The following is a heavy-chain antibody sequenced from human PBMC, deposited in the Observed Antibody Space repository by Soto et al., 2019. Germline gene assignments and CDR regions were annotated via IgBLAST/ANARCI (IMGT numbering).Heavy chain of an antibody. CDR2: INSDGSST. CDR3: ARGVAGAPGIDY. Sequence: PGGSMRLSCAASGFTFRSYWMQWVRQAPGKGLVWVSWINSDGSSTSYADSVKGRFTISRDNAKNSLYLQMNSLRAEDTAVYYCARGVAGAPGIDYWGQGTLVTVSS. J-gene: IGHJ4*02. CDR1: GFTFRSYW. V-gene: IGHV3-74*01. D-gene: IGHD3-16*01.